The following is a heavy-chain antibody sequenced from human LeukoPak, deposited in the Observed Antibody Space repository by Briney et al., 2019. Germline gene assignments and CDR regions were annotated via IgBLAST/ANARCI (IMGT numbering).Heavy chain of an antibody. CDR1: GFTFTTYW. CDR2: INSDGSIT. Sequence: AGGSLRLSCAASGFTFTTYWMHWVRQAPGKGLVWVSHINSDGSITSYADSVKGRFTISRDNAKNTLYLQMNSLRAEDTAVYYCARDAVDIANAVWGQGTTVTVSS. J-gene: IGHJ6*02. D-gene: IGHD5-12*01. V-gene: IGHV3-74*01. CDR3: ARDAVDIANAV.